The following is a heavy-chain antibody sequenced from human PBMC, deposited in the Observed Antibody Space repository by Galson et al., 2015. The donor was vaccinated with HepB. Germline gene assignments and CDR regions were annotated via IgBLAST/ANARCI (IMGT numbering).Heavy chain of an antibody. D-gene: IGHD3-10*01. Sequence: SLRLSCAASGFTFSSYSMNWARQAPGKGLEWVSSISSSSAYIYYADSVKGRFTISRDNAKNSLYLQMNSLRAEDTAVYYCARGQSPGSYYYYYAMDVWGQGTAVTVSS. CDR3: ARGQSPGSYYYYYAMDV. J-gene: IGHJ6*02. CDR1: GFTFSSYS. CDR2: ISSSSAYI. V-gene: IGHV3-21*01.